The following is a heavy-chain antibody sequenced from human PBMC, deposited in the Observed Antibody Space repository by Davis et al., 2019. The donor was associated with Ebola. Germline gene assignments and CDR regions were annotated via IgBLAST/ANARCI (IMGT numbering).Heavy chain of an antibody. CDR1: GFNFTNSG. CDR2: ISYDGSKK. D-gene: IGHD4-17*01. Sequence: GESLKIPCAASGFNFTNSGMHWVRQAPGKGLEWVTVISYDGSKKYYADSVRGRFTVSRDNSKNTLFLQMSSLRAEDTAVYYCAKDEKVTMFAYWGRGTLVTVSS. V-gene: IGHV3-30*18. CDR3: AKDEKVTMFAY. J-gene: IGHJ4*02.